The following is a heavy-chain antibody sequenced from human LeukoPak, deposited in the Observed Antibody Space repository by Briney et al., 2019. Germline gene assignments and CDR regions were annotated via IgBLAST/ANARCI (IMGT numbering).Heavy chain of an antibody. D-gene: IGHD6-13*01. Sequence: PGGSLRLSCAASGFTFSSYSMNWVRQAPGKGLEWVSSISSSSSYTYYADSVKGRFTISRDNSKNTLFLQMNSLRAEDTAVYYCAKLRVTAAVSYWGQGTLVTVSS. CDR3: AKLRVTAAVSY. CDR1: GFTFSSYS. V-gene: IGHV3-21*04. J-gene: IGHJ4*02. CDR2: ISSSSSYT.